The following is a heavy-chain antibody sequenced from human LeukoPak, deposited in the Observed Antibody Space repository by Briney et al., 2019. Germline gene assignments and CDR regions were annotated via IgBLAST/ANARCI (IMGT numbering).Heavy chain of an antibody. CDR2: INPNSGGT. CDR1: GGTSSNYP. CDR3: ARLQWELPKDY. V-gene: IGHV1-2*02. J-gene: IGHJ4*02. Sequence: GSSVKVSCKASGGTSSNYPFNWVRQAPGQGLEWMGWINPNSGGTNYAQKFQGRVTMTRDTSISTAYMELSRLRSDDTAVYYCARLQWELPKDYWGQGTLVTVSS. D-gene: IGHD1-26*01.